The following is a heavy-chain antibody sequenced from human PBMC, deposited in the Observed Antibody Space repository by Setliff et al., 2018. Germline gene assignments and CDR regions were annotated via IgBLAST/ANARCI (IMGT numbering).Heavy chain of an antibody. V-gene: IGHV1-18*01. CDR1: GYTFISYG. Sequence: GASVKVSCKTSGYTFISYGISWVRQAPGQGLEWMGWINNYNGNTDYAQNIQGRVTMTTDTSTSTAYMELRSPRSDDTAVYYCARAPRLEWLLPTFDSWGQGTLVTSPQ. CDR3: ARAPRLEWLLPTFDS. J-gene: IGHJ4*02. CDR2: INNYNGNT. D-gene: IGHD3-3*01.